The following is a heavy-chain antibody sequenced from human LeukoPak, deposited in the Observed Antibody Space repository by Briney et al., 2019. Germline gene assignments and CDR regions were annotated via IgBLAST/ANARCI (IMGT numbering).Heavy chain of an antibody. J-gene: IGHJ4*02. CDR2: IYHSGST. CDR3: ASLGLSAAGSFDY. V-gene: IGHV4-4*02. D-gene: IGHD6-13*01. Sequence: NASGTLSLTCGVSGDSISRSNWWSWVRQPPGKGLEWIGEIYHSGSTNYNPSLKSRVTISVDKSKNQFSLKLNSVIAADTAVYFCASLGLSAAGSFDYWGQGTLVTVSS. CDR1: GDSISRSNW.